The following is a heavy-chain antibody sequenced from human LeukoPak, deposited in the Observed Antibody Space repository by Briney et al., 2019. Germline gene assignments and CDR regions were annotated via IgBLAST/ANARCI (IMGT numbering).Heavy chain of an antibody. CDR2: ISYDGSNK. D-gene: IGHD2-2*01. CDR3: AKDRRYCSSTSCYEGYYYYGMDV. J-gene: IGHJ6*02. Sequence: GGSLRLSCAASGFTFSSYGMHWVRQAPGKGLEWVAVISYDGSNKYYADSVKGRFTISRDNSKNTLYLQMNSLRAEDTAMYYCAKDRRYCSSTSCYEGYYYYGMDVWGQGTTVTVSS. CDR1: GFTFSSYG. V-gene: IGHV3-30*18.